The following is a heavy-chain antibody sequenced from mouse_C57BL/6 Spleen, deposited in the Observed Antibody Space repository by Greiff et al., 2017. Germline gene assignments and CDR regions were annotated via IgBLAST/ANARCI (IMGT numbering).Heavy chain of an antibody. J-gene: IGHJ4*01. CDR2: ISSGSSTI. D-gene: IGHD1-1*01. CDR3: ATRGITTVVAKDYAMDY. V-gene: IGHV5-17*01. CDR1: GFTFSDYG. Sequence: EVQRVESGGGLVKPGGSLKLSCAASGFTFSDYGMHWVRQAPEKGLEWVAYISSGSSTIYYADTVKGRFTISRDNAKNTLFLQMTSLRSEDTAMYYCATRGITTVVAKDYAMDYWGQGTSVTVSS.